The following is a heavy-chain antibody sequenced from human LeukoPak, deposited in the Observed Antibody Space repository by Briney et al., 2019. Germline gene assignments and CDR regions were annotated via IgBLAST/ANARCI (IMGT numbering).Heavy chain of an antibody. CDR3: AKDIVGIAAAGHFDY. CDR2: INWNGGST. J-gene: IGHJ4*02. CDR1: GFTFDDYG. V-gene: IGHV3-20*04. Sequence: PGGSLRLSCAASGFTFDDYGMSWVRQAPGKGLEWVSGINWNGGSTGYADSVKGRFTISRDNAKNSLYLQMNSLRAEDTALYYCAKDIVGIAAAGHFDYWGQGTLVTVSS. D-gene: IGHD6-13*01.